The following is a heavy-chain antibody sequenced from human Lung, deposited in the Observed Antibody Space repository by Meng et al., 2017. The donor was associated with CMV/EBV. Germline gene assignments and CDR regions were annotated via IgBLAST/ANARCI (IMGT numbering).Heavy chain of an antibody. CDR1: GFSCGSYD. V-gene: IGHV3-23*01. CDR3: AKGLSGSYFPFDY. Sequence: AAGFSCGSYDNSRVRKAPGKGLEWVSAISGSGGSKYYADSVRGRFTISRDNSKNTLYLQMNSLRAEDTAVYYCAKGLSGSYFPFDYWGQGTLVTVSS. D-gene: IGHD1-26*01. CDR2: ISGSGGSK. J-gene: IGHJ4*02.